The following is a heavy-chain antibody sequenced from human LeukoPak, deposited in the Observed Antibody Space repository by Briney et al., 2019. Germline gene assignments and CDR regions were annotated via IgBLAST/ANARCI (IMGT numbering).Heavy chain of an antibody. CDR3: AKEVKAATNWFDP. Sequence: GGSLRLSCAASGFTFSSYAMSWVRQAPGKGLEWVSAISCSGTNTYYADSVKGRFTISRDNLKNTLYLQMNSLGAEDTAVYFCAKEVKAATNWFDPWGQGTLVTVSS. V-gene: IGHV3-23*01. CDR2: ISCSGTNT. CDR1: GFTFSSYA. J-gene: IGHJ5*02. D-gene: IGHD6-25*01.